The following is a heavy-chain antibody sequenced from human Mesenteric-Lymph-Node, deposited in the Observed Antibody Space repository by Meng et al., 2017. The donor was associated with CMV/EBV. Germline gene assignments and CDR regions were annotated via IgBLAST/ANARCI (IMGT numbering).Heavy chain of an antibody. Sequence: ASVKVSCKASGYTFTSYGISWVRQAPGQGLEWMGWISAYNGNTNYAQKLQGRVTMTTDTSTNTAYMDLRSLRSDDTALYYCARALSPYYYDGSGYPPGDAFDIWGQGTMVTVSS. CDR2: ISAYNGNT. D-gene: IGHD3-22*01. J-gene: IGHJ3*02. V-gene: IGHV1-18*01. CDR3: ARALSPYYYDGSGYPPGDAFDI. CDR1: GYTFTSYG.